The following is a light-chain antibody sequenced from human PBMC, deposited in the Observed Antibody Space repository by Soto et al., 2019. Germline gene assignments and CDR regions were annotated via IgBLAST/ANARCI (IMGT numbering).Light chain of an antibody. CDR1: SSDVGSDNL. CDR3: CSYAGSSTYV. V-gene: IGLV2-23*01. Sequence: QSGRTQPASVSGSPGQSITISCTVTSSDVGSDNLVSWYQQHPGKAPKLMIYEGSKRPSGVSNRFSGSKSGNTASLTISGLQAEDEADYYCCSYAGSSTYVFGTGTKVTVL. J-gene: IGLJ1*01. CDR2: EGS.